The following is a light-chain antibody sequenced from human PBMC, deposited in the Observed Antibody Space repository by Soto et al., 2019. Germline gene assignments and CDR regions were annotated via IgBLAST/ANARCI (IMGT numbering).Light chain of an antibody. CDR3: QQNNNIPLT. CDR1: QSISSY. V-gene: IGKV1-39*01. Sequence: DIQMTQSPTSLSASVGDRVTITCRASQSISSYLNWYQQKPGKAPKLLIYAASSLELGVPSRFSGSGSGTDFTLTISSLQPEDFATYYCQQNNNIPLTFGGGTKVDIK. CDR2: AAS. J-gene: IGKJ4*01.